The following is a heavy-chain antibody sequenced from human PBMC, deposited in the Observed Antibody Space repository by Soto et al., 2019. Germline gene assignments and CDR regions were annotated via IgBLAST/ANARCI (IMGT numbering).Heavy chain of an antibody. V-gene: IGHV4-34*01. CDR3: AVGRGYDAYYYYYMDV. CDR2: INHSGST. D-gene: IGHD5-12*01. J-gene: IGHJ6*03. CDR1: GGYFSGYY. Sequence: SETLSLTCAAYGGYFSGYYWSWIRQPPGKGLEWIGEINHSGSTNYNPSLKSRVTISVDTSKNQFSLKLSSVTAADTAVYYCAVGRGYDAYYYYYMDVGGKGTTVTVSS.